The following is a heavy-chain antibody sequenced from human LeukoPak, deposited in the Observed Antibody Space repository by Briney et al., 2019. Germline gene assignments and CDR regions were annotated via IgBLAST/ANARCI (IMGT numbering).Heavy chain of an antibody. Sequence: PGGSLRLSCAASGFTFSSYGMHWVRQAPGKGLEWVSYISSSGSTIYYADSVKGRFTISRDNAKNSLYLQMNSLRAEDTAVYYCARTTVTFRIDYWGQGTLVTVSS. J-gene: IGHJ4*02. D-gene: IGHD4-17*01. V-gene: IGHV3-48*04. CDR3: ARTTVTFRIDY. CDR1: GFTFSSYG. CDR2: ISSSGSTI.